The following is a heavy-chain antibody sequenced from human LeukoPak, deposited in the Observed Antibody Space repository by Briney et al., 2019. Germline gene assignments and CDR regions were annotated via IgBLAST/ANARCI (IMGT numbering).Heavy chain of an antibody. D-gene: IGHD3-10*01. V-gene: IGHV5-51*01. Sequence: GEYPEISCKGSGYSFTSYWIGWVRQMPGKGLEWMGIIYPDDSETRYSPSFQGQVTISADKSISTAYLQWSSLKASDTAMYYCARIIIMIRGVHNWGEGTLVSVSS. CDR3: ARIIIMIRGVHN. CDR2: IYPDDSET. J-gene: IGHJ1*01. CDR1: GYSFTSYW.